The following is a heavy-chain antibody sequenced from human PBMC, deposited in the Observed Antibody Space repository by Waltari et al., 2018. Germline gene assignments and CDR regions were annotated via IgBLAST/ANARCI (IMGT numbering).Heavy chain of an antibody. CDR2: IKENGSES. CDR1: GFTFSSHW. V-gene: IGHV3-7*04. CDR3: ARADYGGTADYDY. D-gene: IGHD4-17*01. Sequence: EVQLVESGGGLVQPGGSLRLSCAASGFTFSSHWMTWVRQAPGKGLEWLAHIKENGSESYYGNSVNGRFTISRDNTKNSLYLQMNSLRVEDTAVYYCARADYGGTADYDYWGQGTQVTVSS. J-gene: IGHJ4*02.